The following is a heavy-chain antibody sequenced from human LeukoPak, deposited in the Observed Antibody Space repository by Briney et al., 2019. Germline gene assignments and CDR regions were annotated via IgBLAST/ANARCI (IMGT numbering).Heavy chain of an antibody. CDR1: GYTFTSYD. D-gene: IGHD3-9*01. CDR2: MNPNSGNT. CDR3: AREYYDILTGYHDY. J-gene: IGHJ4*02. Sequence: ASVKVSCKASGYTFTSYDINWVRQATGQGLEWMGWMNPNSGNTGYAQKFQGRVTMTRDTSISTAYMELSRLRSDDTAVYYCAREYYDILTGYHDYWGQGTLVTVSS. V-gene: IGHV1-8*01.